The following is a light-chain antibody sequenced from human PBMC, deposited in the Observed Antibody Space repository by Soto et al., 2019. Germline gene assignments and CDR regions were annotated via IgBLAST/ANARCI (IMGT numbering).Light chain of an antibody. V-gene: IGKV1-5*01. J-gene: IGKJ3*01. Sequence: DIQMTQSPSSLSASVGDRVTITCRASQNVRRWLAWYQQKPGKAPKVLMYDASSLQSGVPPRFSGSGSGTDFTLTISSLQADDFATYYCQQSFSIPFTFGPGTKVDIK. CDR2: DAS. CDR3: QQSFSIPFT. CDR1: QNVRRW.